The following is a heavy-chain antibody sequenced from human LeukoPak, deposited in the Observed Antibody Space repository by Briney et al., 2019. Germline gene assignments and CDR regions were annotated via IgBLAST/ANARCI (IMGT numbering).Heavy chain of an antibody. D-gene: IGHD4-17*01. J-gene: IGHJ4*02. V-gene: IGHV3-23*01. CDR1: GFTFSSYA. Sequence: GGSLRLSCAASGFTFSSYAMSCVRQAPGKGLEWVSAISGSGGSTYYADSVKGRFTISRDNSKNTLYLQMNSLRAEDTAVYYCAKGVDYGDYPFDYWGQGTLVTVSS. CDR3: AKGVDYGDYPFDY. CDR2: ISGSGGST.